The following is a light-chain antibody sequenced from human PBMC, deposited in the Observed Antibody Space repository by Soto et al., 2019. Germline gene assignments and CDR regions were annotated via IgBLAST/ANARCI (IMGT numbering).Light chain of an antibody. Sequence: EIVLTRSPATLSLSPGQIATLSCRASQNVDSNYLAWYQQKPGQAPRLLIYDASNRATGVPASFSGSGSGTDFTLTINSIEPEDSAVYYCQQRSSWPNFGHGTRLEIK. CDR3: QQRSSWPN. J-gene: IGKJ5*01. CDR2: DAS. CDR1: QNVDSNY. V-gene: IGKV3-11*01.